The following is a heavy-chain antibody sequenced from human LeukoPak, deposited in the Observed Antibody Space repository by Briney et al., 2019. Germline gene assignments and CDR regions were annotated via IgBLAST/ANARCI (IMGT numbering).Heavy chain of an antibody. Sequence: NASETLSLTCTVSGGSISSYYWSWIRQPPGKGLEWIGYIYYSGSTNYNPSLKSRVTISVETSKNEFSLKLSSVTAADTAVYYCARERGRFGVDYWGQGTLVTVSS. CDR3: ARERGRFGVDY. J-gene: IGHJ4*02. V-gene: IGHV4-59*01. CDR1: GGSISSYY. D-gene: IGHD3-10*01. CDR2: IYYSGST.